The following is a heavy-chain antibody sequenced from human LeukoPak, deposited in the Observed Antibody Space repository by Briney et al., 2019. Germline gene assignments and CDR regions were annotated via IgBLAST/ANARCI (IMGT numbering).Heavy chain of an antibody. Sequence: ASVKVSCKASGYTLTSYGISWVRQAPGQGLEWMGWNSAYNGNTNYAQKLQGRVTMTTDTSTSTAYMELRSLRSDDTAVYYCARDQSRYDFWSGTNWFDPWGQGTLVTVSS. CDR2: NSAYNGNT. J-gene: IGHJ5*02. CDR3: ARDQSRYDFWSGTNWFDP. V-gene: IGHV1-18*01. D-gene: IGHD3-3*01. CDR1: GYTLTSYG.